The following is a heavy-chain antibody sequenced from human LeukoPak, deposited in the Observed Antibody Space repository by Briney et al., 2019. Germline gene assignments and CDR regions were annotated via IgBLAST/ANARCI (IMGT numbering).Heavy chain of an antibody. CDR3: AKGHSEIGYCSSTSCPLDY. V-gene: IGHV3-9*03. J-gene: IGHJ4*02. CDR1: GFTFDDYA. D-gene: IGHD2-2*01. CDR2: ISWNSGSI. Sequence: PGGSLRLPCAASGFTFDDYAMHWVRQAPGKGLEWVSGISWNSGSIGYADSMKGRFTISRDNAKNSLYLQMNSLRAEDMALYYCAKGHSEIGYCSSTSCPLDYWGQGTLVTVSS.